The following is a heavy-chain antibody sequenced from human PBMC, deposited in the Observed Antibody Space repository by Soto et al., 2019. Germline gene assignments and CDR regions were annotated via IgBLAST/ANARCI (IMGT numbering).Heavy chain of an antibody. J-gene: IGHJ4*02. V-gene: IGHV3-23*01. D-gene: IGHD3-10*01. Sequence: GGSLRLSCAASGFTFSCYAMSWVRQAPGKGLEWVSAFIDSGGSAYYADSVKGRFAISRDNSKNTLYLQMSTLRVEDTAVYYCGCAPLRSGAYDYWGQGTLVTVSS. CDR3: GCAPLRSGAYDY. CDR1: GFTFSCYA. CDR2: FIDSGGSA.